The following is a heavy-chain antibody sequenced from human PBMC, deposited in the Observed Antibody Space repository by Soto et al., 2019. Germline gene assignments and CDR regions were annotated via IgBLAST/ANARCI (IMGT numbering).Heavy chain of an antibody. Sequence: QINLKAPGQTLGKPTQTLTLTCTCSGFSVSASGVGMGWIRQPPGKALELLALLFWDDDKRYNPSLKSRLTITKDTFKNKVVLTMNNMDSVDTATSYCTHRTWRARCSGGNCSFFDYWRQGTPVTVSS. J-gene: IGHJ4*02. D-gene: IGHD2-15*01. CDR2: LFWDDDK. CDR3: THRTWRARCSGGNCSFFDY. CDR1: GFSVSASGVG. V-gene: IGHV2-5*02.